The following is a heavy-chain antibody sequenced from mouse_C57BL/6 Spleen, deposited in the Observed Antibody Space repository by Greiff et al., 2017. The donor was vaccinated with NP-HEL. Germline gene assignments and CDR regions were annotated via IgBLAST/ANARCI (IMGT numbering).Heavy chain of an antibody. Sequence: EVKLMESGGGLVQPGGSLSLSCAASGFTFTDYYMSWVRQPPGKALEWLGFIRNKANGYTTEYSASVKGRFTISRDNSQSILYLQMNALRAEDSATYYCARLKSLYAMDYWGQGTSVTVSS. CDR3: ARLKSLYAMDY. CDR1: GFTFTDYY. D-gene: IGHD1-3*01. V-gene: IGHV7-3*01. CDR2: IRNKANGYTT. J-gene: IGHJ4*01.